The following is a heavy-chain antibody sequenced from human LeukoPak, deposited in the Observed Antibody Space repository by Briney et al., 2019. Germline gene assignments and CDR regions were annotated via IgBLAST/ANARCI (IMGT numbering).Heavy chain of an antibody. V-gene: IGHV1-18*01. CDR3: ARDYSPVVAAPSAY. CDR1: GYTFTSYG. D-gene: IGHD2-15*01. J-gene: IGHJ4*02. CDR2: ISAYNGNT. Sequence: ASVKVSCKASGYTFTSYGISWVRQAPGQGLEWMGWISAYNGNTNYAQKLQGRVTMTTDTSTSTAYMELRSLRSDDTAVYYCARDYSPVVAAPSAYWGQGTLVTVSS.